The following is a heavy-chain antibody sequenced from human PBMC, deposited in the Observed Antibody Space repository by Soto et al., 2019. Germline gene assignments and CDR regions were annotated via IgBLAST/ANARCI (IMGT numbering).Heavy chain of an antibody. V-gene: IGHV3-7*01. CDR3: AREGYSSGSYACDI. CDR1: GFTFSSYW. CDR2: IKQDGSEK. D-gene: IGHD6-19*01. J-gene: IGHJ3*02. Sequence: GGSLRLSCAASGFTFSSYWMNWVRQAPGKGLEWVANIKQDGSEKYYVDSVKGRFTISRDNAKNSLYLQMNSLRAEDAAVYYCAREGYSSGSYACDIWGQGTMVTVSS.